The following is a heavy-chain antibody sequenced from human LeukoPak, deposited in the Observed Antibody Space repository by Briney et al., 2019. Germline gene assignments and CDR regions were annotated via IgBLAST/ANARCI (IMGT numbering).Heavy chain of an antibody. J-gene: IGHJ6*02. D-gene: IGHD2-8*01. V-gene: IGHV4-31*03. CDR3: ASGYCTNGVCYTGVGDYYGMDV. Sequence: PSQTLSLTCTVSGGSISSGGYYWSWLRQHPGKGLEWIGYIYYSGSTYYNPSLKSRVTISVDTSKNQFSLKLSSVTAADTAVYYCASGYCTNGVCYTGVGDYYGMDVWGQGTMVTVSS. CDR2: IYYSGST. CDR1: GGSISSGGYY.